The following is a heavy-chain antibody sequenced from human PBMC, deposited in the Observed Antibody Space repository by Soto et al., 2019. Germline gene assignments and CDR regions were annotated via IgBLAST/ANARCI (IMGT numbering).Heavy chain of an antibody. CDR3: ARRSKVVVPAADAFDI. J-gene: IGHJ3*02. Sequence: VKVSCKASGGTFSSYAISWVRQAPGQGLEWMGGIIPIFGTANYAQKFQGRVTITADESTSTAYMELSSLRSEDTAVYYCARRSKVVVPAADAFDIWGQGTMVTVS. CDR1: GGTFSSYA. CDR2: IIPIFGTA. V-gene: IGHV1-69*13. D-gene: IGHD2-2*01.